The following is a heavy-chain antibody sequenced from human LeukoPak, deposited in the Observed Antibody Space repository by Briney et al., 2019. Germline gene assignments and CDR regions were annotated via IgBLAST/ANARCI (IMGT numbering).Heavy chain of an antibody. CDR2: IKQDGSEK. CDR1: GFTFSSYW. Sequence: GGSLGLSCAASGFTFSSYWMSWVRQAPGKGLEWVANIKQDGSEKYYVDSVKGRFTISRDNAKNSLYLQMNSLRAEDTAVYYCARDRGYGSGSYYLTTYHFDYWGQGTLVTVSS. V-gene: IGHV3-7*01. D-gene: IGHD3-10*01. J-gene: IGHJ4*02. CDR3: ARDRGYGSGSYYLTTYHFDY.